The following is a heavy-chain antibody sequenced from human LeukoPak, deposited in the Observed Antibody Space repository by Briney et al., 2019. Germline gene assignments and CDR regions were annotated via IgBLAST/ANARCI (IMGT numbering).Heavy chain of an antibody. J-gene: IGHJ4*02. V-gene: IGHV4-39*01. D-gene: IGHD3-16*02. Sequence: SETLSLTCAVSGGSISTSSNYWGWIRQPPGKGLEWIGNIYYSGSTDYNPSLKSRVTISVDTSKNQFSLKLSSVTAADTAVYYCARLRRYTASSDVGDYWGQGTLVTVSS. CDR1: GGSISTSSNY. CDR3: ARLRRYTASSDVGDY. CDR2: IYYSGST.